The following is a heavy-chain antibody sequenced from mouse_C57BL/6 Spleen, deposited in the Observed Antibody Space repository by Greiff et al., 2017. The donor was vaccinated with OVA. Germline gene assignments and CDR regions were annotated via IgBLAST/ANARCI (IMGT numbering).Heavy chain of an antibody. Sequence: QVQLKQSGPGLVQPSQSLSITCTVSGFSLTSYGVHWVRQSPGKGLEWLGVIWSGGSTDYNAAFISRLSISKDNSKSQVFFKMNSLQADDTAIYYCAIYDYDWYFDVWGTGTTVTVSS. CDR2: IWSGGST. CDR1: GFSLTSYG. D-gene: IGHD2-4*01. J-gene: IGHJ1*03. CDR3: AIYDYDWYFDV. V-gene: IGHV2-2*01.